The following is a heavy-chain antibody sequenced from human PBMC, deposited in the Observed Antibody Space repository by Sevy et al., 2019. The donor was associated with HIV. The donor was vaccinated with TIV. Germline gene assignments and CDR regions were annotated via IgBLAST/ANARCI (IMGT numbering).Heavy chain of an antibody. CDR3: ATGGCSGGSCYPYYYYGMDV. D-gene: IGHD2-15*01. CDR1: GYTLTELS. V-gene: IGHV1-24*01. J-gene: IGHJ6*02. CDR2: FDPEDGET. Sequence: ASVKVSCKVSGYTLTELSMHWVRQAPGKGLEWVGGFDPEDGETIYAQKFQGRVTMTEDTSTDTAYMELSSLRSEDTAVYYCATGGCSGGSCYPYYYYGMDVWGQGTTVTVSS.